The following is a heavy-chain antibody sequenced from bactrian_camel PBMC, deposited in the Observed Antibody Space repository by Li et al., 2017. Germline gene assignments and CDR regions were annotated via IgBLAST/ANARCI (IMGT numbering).Heavy chain of an antibody. V-gene: IGHV3S63*01. Sequence: VQLVESGGGSVEAGGTLRLSCAASGDTYCMAWFRQAPGKERVGVAFIDGFDDSPTYVDSVKGRFTVSRDNAKDTVYLQMDNLRPEDTAMYYCAAARIGFPSLARYLYAYWGPGTQVTVS. CDR1: GDTYC. CDR2: IDGFDDSP. CDR3: AAARIGFPSLARYLYAY. D-gene: IGHD1*01. J-gene: IGHJ4*01.